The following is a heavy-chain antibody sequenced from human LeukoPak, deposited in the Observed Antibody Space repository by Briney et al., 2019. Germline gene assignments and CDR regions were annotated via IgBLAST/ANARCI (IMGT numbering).Heavy chain of an antibody. CDR3: ARGSTMILVPGDY. D-gene: IGHD3-22*01. CDR1: GLTFSSYG. CDR2: IWYDGSNK. V-gene: IGHV3-33*08. J-gene: IGHJ4*02. Sequence: PGGSLRLSCAASGLTFSSYGMHWVRQAPGKGLEWVAVIWYDGSNKYYADSVKGRFTISRDNSKNTLYLQMNSLRAEDTAVYYSARGSTMILVPGDYWGQGTLVTVSS.